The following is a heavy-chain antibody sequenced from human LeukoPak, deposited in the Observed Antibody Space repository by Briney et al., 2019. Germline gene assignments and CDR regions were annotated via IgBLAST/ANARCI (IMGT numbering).Heavy chain of an antibody. Sequence: GGSLRLSCAASGFTFSSYSMNWVRQAPGKGLEWVSYISSSSSTIYYADSVKGRFTISRDNSKNTLYLQMNSLRAEDTAVYYCARDYDFWSGGNFDYWGQGTLVTVSS. V-gene: IGHV3-48*01. CDR1: GFTFSSYS. CDR2: ISSSSSTI. J-gene: IGHJ4*02. CDR3: ARDYDFWSGGNFDY. D-gene: IGHD3-3*01.